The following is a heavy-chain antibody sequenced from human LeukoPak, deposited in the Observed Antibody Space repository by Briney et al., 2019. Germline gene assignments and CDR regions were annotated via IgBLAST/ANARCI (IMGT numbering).Heavy chain of an antibody. CDR3: ARRFKVAATYGEYDY. CDR2: ICPGDSDT. J-gene: IGHJ4*02. CDR1: GYSFTSYC. Sequence: PGESLKISCKGSGYSFTSYCIVWVRQMPGRGLEWMGIICPGDSDTKYSPSFQGQVTISADKSISTAYLQWSSLKASDTAMYYCARRFKVAATYGEYDYWGQGTLVTVSS. V-gene: IGHV5-51*01. D-gene: IGHD4-17*01.